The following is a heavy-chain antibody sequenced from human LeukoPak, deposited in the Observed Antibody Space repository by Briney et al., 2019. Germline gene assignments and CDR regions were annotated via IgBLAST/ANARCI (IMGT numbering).Heavy chain of an antibody. CDR2: ISSSGSTI. CDR1: GFTFSDYY. V-gene: IGHV3-11*01. D-gene: IGHD5-24*01. Sequence: GGSLRLSCAASGFTFSDYYMSWIRQAPGKGLEGVSYISSSGSTIYYADSVKGRFNISRDNAKNSLYLQMNSLRAEDTAVYYCARERGLGWLSYYFDYWGQGTLVTVSS. J-gene: IGHJ4*02. CDR3: ARERGLGWLSYYFDY.